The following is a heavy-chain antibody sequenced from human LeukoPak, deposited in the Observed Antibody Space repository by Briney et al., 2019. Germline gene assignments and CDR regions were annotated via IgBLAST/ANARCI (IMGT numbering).Heavy chain of an antibody. CDR2: ISHDGDDQ. CDR1: GFTFNSYA. D-gene: IGHD5-12*01. CDR3: ARADRYIVATPLVN. V-gene: IGHV3-30*04. J-gene: IGHJ4*02. Sequence: PGGSLRLSCAASGFTFNSYAMHWVRQAPAKGLEWVAVISHDGDDQYYADSVKGRLTISRDNSKNTLYLQMNSLRAEDTAVYYCARADRYIVATPLVNWGQGTLVTVSS.